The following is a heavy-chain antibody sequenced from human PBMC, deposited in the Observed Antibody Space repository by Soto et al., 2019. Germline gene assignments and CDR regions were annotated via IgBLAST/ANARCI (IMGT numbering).Heavy chain of an antibody. CDR2: ISGSNDST. V-gene: IGHV3-23*01. CDR1: AFTFSIYG. Sequence: GGSLRLSCAASAFTFSIYGMSWVRQAPGKGLEWVSGISGSNDSTEYADSVKGRFTISRDNSKNTLYLQMNGLRADDTAVYYCVKDRAISSMVRGIIVIPPGYWGQGTQVTVSS. J-gene: IGHJ4*02. D-gene: IGHD3-10*01. CDR3: VKDRAISSMVRGIIVIPPGY.